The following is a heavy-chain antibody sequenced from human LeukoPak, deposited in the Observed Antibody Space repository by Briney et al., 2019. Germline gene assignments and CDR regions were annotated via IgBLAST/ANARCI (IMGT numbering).Heavy chain of an antibody. CDR2: IYYSGST. J-gene: IGHJ3*02. CDR3: ARETIYAFDI. V-gene: IGHV4-59*01. Sequence: SETLSLTCTVSGGSISSYYWSWIRQPPGKGLGWIGYIYYSGSTNYNPSLKSRVTISVDTSKNQFSLKLSSVTAADTAVYYCARETIYAFDIWGQGTMVTVSS. CDR1: GGSISSYY.